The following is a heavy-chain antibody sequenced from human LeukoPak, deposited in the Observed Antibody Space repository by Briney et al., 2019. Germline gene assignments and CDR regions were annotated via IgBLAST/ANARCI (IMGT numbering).Heavy chain of an antibody. Sequence: GGPLRLSCAASGFTVSSNYMSWVRQAPGKGLEWVSIIYTGGSAYYADSVKGRFTISRDNSKNTVSLQMNSLRVEDTAVYYCASGVVISFFDYWGQGTLVTVSS. CDR2: IYTGGSA. D-gene: IGHD3-3*01. V-gene: IGHV3-66*02. J-gene: IGHJ4*02. CDR3: ASGVVISFFDY. CDR1: GFTVSSNY.